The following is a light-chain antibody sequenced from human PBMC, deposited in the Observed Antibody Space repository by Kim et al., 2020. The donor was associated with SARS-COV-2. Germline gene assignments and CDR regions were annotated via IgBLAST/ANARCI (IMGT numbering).Light chain of an antibody. CDR3: QQYSSWPLT. CDR2: GAS. V-gene: IGKV3-15*01. CDR1: QSVSSN. J-gene: IGKJ4*01. Sequence: EIVMTQSPATLSVSPGERATLSCRASQSVSSNLAWYQQKPGQAPRLLIYGASTRATGIPARFSGSGSGTEFTLNISSLQSEDFAVYSCQQYSSWPLTFGGGTKLEI.